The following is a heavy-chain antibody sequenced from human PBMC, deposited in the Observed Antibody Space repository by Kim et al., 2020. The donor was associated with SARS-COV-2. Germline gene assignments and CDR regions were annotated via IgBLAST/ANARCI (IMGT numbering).Heavy chain of an antibody. V-gene: IGHV1-2*02. CDR1: GYTFTGYY. Sequence: ASVKVSCKASGYTFTGYYMHWVRQAPGQGLEWMGWINPNSGGTNYAQKFQGRVTMTRDTSISTAYMELSRLRSDDTAVYYCARDKYVIQFLEYLGPDYYYRNDLWGPGTTVPVSS. J-gene: IGHJ6*02. D-gene: IGHD3-3*01. CDR3: ARDKYVIQFLEYLGPDYYYRNDL. CDR2: INPNSGGT.